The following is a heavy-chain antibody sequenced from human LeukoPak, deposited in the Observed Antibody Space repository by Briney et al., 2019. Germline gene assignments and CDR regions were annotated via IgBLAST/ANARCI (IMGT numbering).Heavy chain of an antibody. CDR1: GITLSNYG. V-gene: IGHV3-23*01. Sequence: SGGSLRLSCGVSGITLSNYGMSWVRQAPGKGLEWVAGLSGSAGGTNYADSVKGRFTISRDNSKSTLFLQMDRLRAEDTAVYFCAKRGVVVRVFLVGFHKEAYYFDSWGQGAQVTVSS. J-gene: IGHJ4*02. D-gene: IGHD3-16*02. CDR3: AKRGVVVRVFLVGFHKEAYYFDS. CDR2: LSGSAGGT.